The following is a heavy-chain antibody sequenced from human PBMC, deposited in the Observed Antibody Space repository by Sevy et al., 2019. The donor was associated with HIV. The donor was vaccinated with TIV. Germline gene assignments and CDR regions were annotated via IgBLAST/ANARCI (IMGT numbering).Heavy chain of an antibody. V-gene: IGHV4-59*08. CDR2: IYYSGST. J-gene: IGHJ6*03. CDR3: ARNGSIAARLYYYYYMDV. CDR1: GGSISSYY. D-gene: IGHD6-6*01. Sequence: SETLSLTCTVSGGSISSYYWSWIRQPPGKGLEWIGYIYYSGSTNYNPSLKSRVTISVDTSKNQFSLKLSSVTAADTAVYYCARNGSIAARLYYYYYMDVWGKGTTVTVSS.